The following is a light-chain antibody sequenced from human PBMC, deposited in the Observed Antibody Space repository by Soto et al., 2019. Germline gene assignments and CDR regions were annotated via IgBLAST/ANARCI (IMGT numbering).Light chain of an antibody. J-gene: IGKJ1*01. Sequence: EIVLTQSPGTLSLSPGERATLSCRASQSVSSRSLAWYQQKPGQAPRLLLYGASSRATGVPDRFSGSGSGTDFTLTISRLEPEDLAVYYCQQYGSLPETFGQGTKVEIK. CDR1: QSVSSRS. CDR2: GAS. CDR3: QQYGSLPET. V-gene: IGKV3-20*01.